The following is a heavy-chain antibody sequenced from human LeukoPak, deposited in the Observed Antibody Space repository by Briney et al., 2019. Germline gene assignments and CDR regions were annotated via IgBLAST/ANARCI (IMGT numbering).Heavy chain of an antibody. CDR1: GCTFTSYG. J-gene: IGHJ4*02. V-gene: IGHV1-18*01. CDR3: ARTPSYYYDSSGYYVDY. CDR2: ISAYNGNT. D-gene: IGHD3-22*01. Sequence: ASVKVSCKASGCTFTSYGISWVRQAPGQGLEWMGWISAYNGNTNYAQKLQGRVTMTTDTSTSTAYMELRSLRSDDTAVYYCARTPSYYYDSSGYYVDYWGQGTLVTVSS.